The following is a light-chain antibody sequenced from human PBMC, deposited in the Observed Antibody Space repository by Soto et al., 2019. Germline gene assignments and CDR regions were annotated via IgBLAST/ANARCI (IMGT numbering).Light chain of an antibody. J-gene: IGKJ2*01. CDR3: QHYSSSPLYT. V-gene: IGKV3-20*01. CDR2: ATS. CDR1: QSVRTNY. Sequence: EIVLTQSPGTLSLSPGERATLSCRASQSVRTNYLAWYQQKPGQAPRLLIYATSSRATGIPDRFSGSGSGTDFTLTISRLEPEDFAVYYCQHYSSSPLYTFGQGTKLEVK.